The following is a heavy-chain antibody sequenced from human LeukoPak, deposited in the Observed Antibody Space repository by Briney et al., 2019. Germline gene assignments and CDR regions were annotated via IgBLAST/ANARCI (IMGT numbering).Heavy chain of an antibody. CDR1: GGSISSSSYY. Sequence: SETLSLTCTVSGGSISSSSYYWGWIRQTPGKGLEWIGSIYYSGSTYYNPSLKSRVTISVDTSKNQFSLKLSSVTAADTAVYYCARRRTFLCSSGWYTTSWFDYWGQGTLVTVSS. D-gene: IGHD6-19*01. CDR3: ARRRTFLCSSGWYTTSWFDY. CDR2: IYYSGST. V-gene: IGHV4-39*01. J-gene: IGHJ4*02.